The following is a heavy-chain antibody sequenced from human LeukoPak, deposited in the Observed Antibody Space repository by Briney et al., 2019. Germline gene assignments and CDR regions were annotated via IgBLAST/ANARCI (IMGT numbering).Heavy chain of an antibody. J-gene: IGHJ3*02. D-gene: IGHD3-10*01. Sequence: SVKVSCKASGGTFSSYAISWVRQAPGQGLEWMGGIIPIFGTANYAQKFQGRVTITADESTSTAYMELSSLRSEDTGVYFWARSPPSLRGLGREAFDIWGQGTMVTVSS. CDR2: IIPIFGTA. CDR1: GGTFSSYA. V-gene: IGHV1-69*13. CDR3: ARSPPSLRGLGREAFDI.